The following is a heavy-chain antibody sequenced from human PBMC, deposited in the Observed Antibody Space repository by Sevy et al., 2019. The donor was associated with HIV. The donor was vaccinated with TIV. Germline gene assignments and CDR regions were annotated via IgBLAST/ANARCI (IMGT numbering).Heavy chain of an antibody. J-gene: IGHJ6*02. CDR1: GYTFTSYY. D-gene: IGHD6-6*01. Sequence: ASVKVSCKASGYTFTSYYMHWVRQAPGQGLEWMGIINPSGGSTSYAQKFQGRVTMTRDTSTSTVYMELSRLRSEDTAVYYCARFSSSSKLPAGMDVWGQGTTVTVSS. CDR2: INPSGGST. CDR3: ARFSSSSKLPAGMDV. V-gene: IGHV1-46*01.